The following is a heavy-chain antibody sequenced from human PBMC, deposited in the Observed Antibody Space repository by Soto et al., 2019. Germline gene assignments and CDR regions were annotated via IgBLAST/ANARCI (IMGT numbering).Heavy chain of an antibody. CDR2: IFPGDSDT. D-gene: IGHD3-22*01. CDR1: GYTFTNYW. CDR3: ARRHQAYYYDSRTTAPDY. V-gene: IGHV5-51*01. J-gene: IGHJ4*02. Sequence: GDSLKISCMVSGYTFTNYWIDWVRQVPGKGLEWMGIIFPGDSDTRYSPSFQGQVTISADKSITTAYLQWSSLKASDTAIYYCARRHQAYYYDSRTTAPDYWGQGTLVTVSS.